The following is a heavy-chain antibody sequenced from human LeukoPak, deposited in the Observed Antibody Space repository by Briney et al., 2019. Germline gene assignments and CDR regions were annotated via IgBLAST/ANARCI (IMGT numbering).Heavy chain of an antibody. CDR1: GYTFTTYA. V-gene: IGHV7-4-1*02. Sequence: ASVKVSCKGSGYTFTTYAMNWVRRAPGQGLEWMGWINTNTGNPTYAQGFTGRFVFSLDTSVSTAYLQISSLKAEDTAVYYCASPKSYSGSYFVFDYWGQGTLVTVSS. CDR3: ASPKSYSGSYFVFDY. J-gene: IGHJ4*02. CDR2: INTNTGNP. D-gene: IGHD1-26*01.